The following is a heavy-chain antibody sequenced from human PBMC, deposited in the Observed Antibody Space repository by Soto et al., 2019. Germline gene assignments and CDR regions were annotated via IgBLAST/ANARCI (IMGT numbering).Heavy chain of an antibody. J-gene: IGHJ5*02. V-gene: IGHV3-48*02. CDR3: ARDTMLWYSRLFDP. CDR1: GFTFSGYS. Sequence: PGGSLRLSCAASGFTFSGYSMNWVRQAPGKGLEWVSYISSSSSTIYYADSEKGRFTISRDNAKNSLYLQMNSLRDEDTAVYYCARDTMLWYSRLFDPWGQGTLVTVSS. CDR2: ISSSSSTI. D-gene: IGHD6-13*01.